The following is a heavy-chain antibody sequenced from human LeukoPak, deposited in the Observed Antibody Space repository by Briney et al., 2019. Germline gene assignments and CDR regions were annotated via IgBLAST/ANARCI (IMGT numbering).Heavy chain of an antibody. V-gene: IGHV3-7*01. CDR3: ARAGSHWHYVY. CDR1: GFTFSGFS. D-gene: IGHD3-10*01. CDR2: IKQDGSER. Sequence: GGSLRLSCAASGFTFSGFSMSWVRQSPTKGLEWVANIKQDGSERYYVDSVKGRFTISRDNAKNSLSLQMNNLRVKDTAVYYCARAGSHWHYVYWGQGTVVTVSS. J-gene: IGHJ4*02.